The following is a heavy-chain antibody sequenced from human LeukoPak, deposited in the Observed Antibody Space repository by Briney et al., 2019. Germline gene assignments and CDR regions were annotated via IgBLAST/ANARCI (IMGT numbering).Heavy chain of an antibody. J-gene: IGHJ4*02. CDR1: GYTFTSYV. CDR3: ARDPYDLLTGYYSGSGGDY. Sequence: GASVKVSCKASGYTFTSYVINWERQAPGQGLEWVGWISGYNGNTKYAQKVQGRVTMTTDTSTNTAYMDLRSLRSDDTAVYFWARDPYDLLTGYYSGSGGDYWGQGTLVTVSS. V-gene: IGHV1-18*01. CDR2: ISGYNGNT. D-gene: IGHD3-9*01.